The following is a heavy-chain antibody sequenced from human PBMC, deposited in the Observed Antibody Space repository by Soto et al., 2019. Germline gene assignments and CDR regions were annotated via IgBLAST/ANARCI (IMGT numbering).Heavy chain of an antibody. CDR2: ISAYNGNT. D-gene: IGHD6-6*01. CDR1: GYTFTSYG. CDR3: ARVRGIAARPYYYGMDV. Sequence: ASEKVSCKASGYTFTSYGISWVRQAPGQGLEWMGWISAYNGNTNYAQKLQGRVTMTTDTSTSTAYMELRSLRSDDTAVYYCARVRGIAARPYYYGMDVWGQGTTVTVSS. J-gene: IGHJ6*02. V-gene: IGHV1-18*01.